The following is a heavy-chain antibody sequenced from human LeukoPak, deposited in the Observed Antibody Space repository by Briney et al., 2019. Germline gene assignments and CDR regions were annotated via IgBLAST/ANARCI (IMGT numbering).Heavy chain of an antibody. Sequence: GGSLRLSCVASGFTFSSYWMHWVRQDPRKGLVWVSRISGDGRNINYADSVRGRFTFSRDNAKNTLYLQMNTLRVEDTAVYYCTRDLMDYDVSTGLHHYYMDVWGQGTTVTVSS. CDR3: TRDLMDYDVSTGLHHYYMDV. CDR2: ISGDGRNI. V-gene: IGHV3-74*01. D-gene: IGHD3-9*01. J-gene: IGHJ6*02. CDR1: GFTFSSYW.